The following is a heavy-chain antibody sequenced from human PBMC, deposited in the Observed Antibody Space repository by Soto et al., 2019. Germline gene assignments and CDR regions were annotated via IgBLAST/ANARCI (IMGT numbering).Heavy chain of an antibody. CDR2: IYPGYSDI. Sequence: GESLKISCQGSGYSFADSWIGWVRQVPGRGLEWVGIIYPGYSDIRYRPSFQGRVTISADKSVNTAYLQWSSLRASDTAIYYCARPPVSGTLFANWGQGTLVTVTS. CDR1: GYSFADSW. V-gene: IGHV5-51*01. D-gene: IGHD2-15*01. CDR3: ARPPVSGTLFAN. J-gene: IGHJ4*02.